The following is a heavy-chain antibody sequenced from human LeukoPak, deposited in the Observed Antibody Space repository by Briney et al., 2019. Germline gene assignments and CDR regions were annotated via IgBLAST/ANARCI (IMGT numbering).Heavy chain of an antibody. CDR1: GGSISSGNW. Sequence: PSGTLSLTCAVSGGSISSGNWWSWVRQPPGKGLEWIGQIYHSGSTKYNPSLKSRVTTSLDKSKNQFSLNVTSVTAADTAVYYCSRSELGGVYFQQWGQGTLVTVSS. CDR2: IYHSGST. D-gene: IGHD3-16*01. J-gene: IGHJ1*01. V-gene: IGHV4-4*02. CDR3: SRSELGGVYFQQ.